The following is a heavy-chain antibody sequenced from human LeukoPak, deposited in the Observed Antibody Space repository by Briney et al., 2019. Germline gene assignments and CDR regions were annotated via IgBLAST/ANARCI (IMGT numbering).Heavy chain of an antibody. V-gene: IGHV6-1*01. CDR2: TYYRSTWYN. J-gene: IGHJ4*02. D-gene: IGHD4-17*01. CDR1: GDSVSSNSVT. Sequence: SQTLSLTCAISGDSVSSNSVTWNWIRQSPSRGLEWLGRTYYRSTWYNDYAVSVRGRITVNPDTSKNQFSLHLNSVTAADTAVYYCARGDYGDYVNWGQGTLVTVSS. CDR3: ARGDYGDYVN.